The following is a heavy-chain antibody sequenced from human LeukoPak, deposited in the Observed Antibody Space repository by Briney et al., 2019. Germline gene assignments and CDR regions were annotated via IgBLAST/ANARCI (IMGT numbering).Heavy chain of an antibody. D-gene: IGHD2-15*01. Sequence: GGSLRLSCAASGFTVSSNYMSWVRQAPGKGLEWVSVIYSGGSTYYADSVKGRFTISRDNSKNTLYLQMNSLRAEDTAVYYCAKGAEDRTWSWFDPWGQGTLVTVSS. CDR2: IYSGGST. CDR3: AKGAEDRTWSWFDP. V-gene: IGHV3-53*01. J-gene: IGHJ5*02. CDR1: GFTVSSNY.